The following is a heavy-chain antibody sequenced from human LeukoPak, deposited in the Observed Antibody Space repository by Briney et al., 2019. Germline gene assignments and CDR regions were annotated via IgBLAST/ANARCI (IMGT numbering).Heavy chain of an antibody. V-gene: IGHV6-1*01. D-gene: IGHD2-15*01. CDR3: ARDIVVVAATNYFDY. CDR2: TYYRSKWYN. J-gene: IGHJ4*02. CDR1: GDSVSSNSAA. Sequence: SQTLSLTCATSGDSVSSNSAAWNWIRQSPSRGLEWLGRTYYRSKWYNDYAVSVKSRITINPDTSKNQFSLQLNSVTPEDTAVFYCARDIVVVAATNYFDYWGQGTLVTVSS.